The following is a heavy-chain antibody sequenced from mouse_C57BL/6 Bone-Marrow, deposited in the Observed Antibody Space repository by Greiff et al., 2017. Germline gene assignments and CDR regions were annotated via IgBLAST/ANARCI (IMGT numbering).Heavy chain of an antibody. CDR1: GYTFTSYW. CDR3: AIYYGYPVYAMDY. D-gene: IGHD2-2*01. Sequence: VQLQQPGAELVKPGASVKMSCKASGYTFTSYWITWVKQRPGQGLEWIGDIYPGSGSTNYNEKFKSKATLTVDTSSSTAYMQLSSLTSEDSAVYYCAIYYGYPVYAMDYWGQGTSVTVSS. CDR2: IYPGSGST. J-gene: IGHJ4*01. V-gene: IGHV1-55*01.